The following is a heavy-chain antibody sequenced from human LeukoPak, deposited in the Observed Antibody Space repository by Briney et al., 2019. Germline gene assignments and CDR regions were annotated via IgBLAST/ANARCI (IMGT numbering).Heavy chain of an antibody. Sequence: GGSLRLSCAAPGFTFSSYWMNWVRQAPGKGLVWVSRIASDGSSTTYADSVKGRFSISRDNAKDTLYLQMNSLRVEDTAVYYCARGRPHGNDYWGQGTLVTVSS. D-gene: IGHD4-23*01. V-gene: IGHV3-74*01. CDR1: GFTFSSYW. CDR3: ARGRPHGNDY. J-gene: IGHJ4*02. CDR2: IASDGSST.